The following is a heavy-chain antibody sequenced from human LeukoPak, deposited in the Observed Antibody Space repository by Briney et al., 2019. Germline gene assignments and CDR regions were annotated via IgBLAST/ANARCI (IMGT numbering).Heavy chain of an antibody. CDR1: GFTVSSNY. V-gene: IGHV3-23*01. J-gene: IGHJ4*02. CDR2: ISGSGGST. Sequence: GGSLRLSCAASGFTVSSNYMNWVRQAPGKGLEWVSAISGSGGSTYYADSVKGRFTISRDNPKNTLYLQMNSLRAEDTAVYYCAKSITMIVVVFDYWGQGTLVTVSS. D-gene: IGHD3-22*01. CDR3: AKSITMIVVVFDY.